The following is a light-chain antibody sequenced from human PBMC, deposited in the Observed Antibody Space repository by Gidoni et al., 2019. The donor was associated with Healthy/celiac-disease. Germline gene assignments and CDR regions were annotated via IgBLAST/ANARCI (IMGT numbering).Light chain of an antibody. CDR2: DAF. V-gene: IGKV3-11*01. J-gene: IGKJ4*01. Sequence: EIVLPHSPATLPLSPGERATLSCRASQSVSSNLAWYQQKPAQAPRLLIIDAFNRATGIPARFSGSGSWTDFTLTISSLEPEDFAVDYCQQRTNWPALTVGGGTKVEIK. CDR3: QQRTNWPALT. CDR1: QSVSSN.